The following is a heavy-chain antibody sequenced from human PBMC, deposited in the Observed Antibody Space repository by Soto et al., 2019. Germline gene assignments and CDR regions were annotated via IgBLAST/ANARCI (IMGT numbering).Heavy chain of an antibody. Sequence: SETLSLTCTVSGGSVSSGSYYWSWIQQPPGKGLEWIGYIYYSGSTNYNPSLKSRVTISVDTSKNQFSLKLSSVTAADTAVYYCARDRRIPKSYSGMAVWGQGTTVTVSS. CDR3: ARDRRIPKSYSGMAV. J-gene: IGHJ6*02. V-gene: IGHV4-61*01. D-gene: IGHD2-21*01. CDR1: GGSVSSGSYY. CDR2: IYYSGST.